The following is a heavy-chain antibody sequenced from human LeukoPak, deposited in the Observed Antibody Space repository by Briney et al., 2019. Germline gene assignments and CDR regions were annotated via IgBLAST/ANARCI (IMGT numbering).Heavy chain of an antibody. CDR1: GGSFSGYY. J-gene: IGHJ4*02. Sequence: SETLSLTCAVYGGSFSGYYWSWIRQPPGKGLEWIGEINHSGSTNYNPSLKSRVTISVDTSKNQFSLKLSSVTAADTAVYYCAREEYYYDSSGYYSHFDYWGQGTLVTVSS. CDR3: AREEYYYDSSGYYSHFDY. V-gene: IGHV4-34*01. D-gene: IGHD3-22*01. CDR2: INHSGST.